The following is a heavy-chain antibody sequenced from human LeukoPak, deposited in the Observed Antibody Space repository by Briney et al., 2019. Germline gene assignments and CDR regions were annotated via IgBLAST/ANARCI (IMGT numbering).Heavy chain of an antibody. CDR1: GVSITSNYD. CDR3: ARTGYTGYDFDY. V-gene: IGHV4-39*01. D-gene: IGHD5-12*01. CDR2: IYYSGIT. Sequence: SETLSLTCTVSGVSITSNYDWGWIRQPPGKGLEWIGNIYYSGITDHNPSLKSRVTMSVDTSKNQLSLKLSSVTAADTAVYYCARTGYTGYDFDYWGQGTLVTVSS. J-gene: IGHJ4*02.